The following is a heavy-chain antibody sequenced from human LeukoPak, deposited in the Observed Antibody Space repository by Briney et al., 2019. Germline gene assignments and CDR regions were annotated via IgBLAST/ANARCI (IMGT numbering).Heavy chain of an antibody. CDR2: MSIDGNTK. J-gene: IGHJ4*02. CDR1: GFIFTDYP. Sequence: QPGGSLRLSCAASGFIFTDYPIHWVRQTPDKGLECVALMSIDGNTKYYANSVRGRFTISRDNSKNTLYLQMNSLRAEDTAVYYCAREDTVTSIDYWGQGTLVTVS. V-gene: IGHV3-30-3*01. CDR3: AREDTVTSIDY. D-gene: IGHD4-17*01.